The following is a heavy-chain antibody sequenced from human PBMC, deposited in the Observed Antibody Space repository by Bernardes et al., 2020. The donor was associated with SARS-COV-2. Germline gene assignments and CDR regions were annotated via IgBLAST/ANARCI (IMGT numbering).Heavy chain of an antibody. CDR3: ARAARYYYDSSGYYWGLNDY. J-gene: IGHJ4*02. D-gene: IGHD3-22*01. CDR1: GYTFTSYG. CDR2: ISAYNGNT. V-gene: IGHV1-18*01. Sequence: ASVKVSCKASGYTFTSYGISWVRQAPGQGLEWMGWISAYNGNTNYAQKLQGRVTMTTDTSTSTAYMELRSLRSDDTAVYYCARAARYYYDSSGYYWGLNDYWGQGTLVTVSS.